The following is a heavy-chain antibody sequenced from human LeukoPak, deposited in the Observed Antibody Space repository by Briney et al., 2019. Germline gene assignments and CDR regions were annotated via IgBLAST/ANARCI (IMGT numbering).Heavy chain of an antibody. CDR3: ARDGARLEPHYGMDV. Sequence: SVKVSCKASGGTFSSYAISWVRQAPGQGLEWMGGIIPIFGTANYAQKFQGRVTITADKSTSTAYMELSSLRAEDTAVYYCARDGARLEPHYGMDVWGQGTTVTVSS. V-gene: IGHV1-69*06. J-gene: IGHJ6*02. CDR2: IIPIFGTA. CDR1: GGTFSSYA. D-gene: IGHD1-1*01.